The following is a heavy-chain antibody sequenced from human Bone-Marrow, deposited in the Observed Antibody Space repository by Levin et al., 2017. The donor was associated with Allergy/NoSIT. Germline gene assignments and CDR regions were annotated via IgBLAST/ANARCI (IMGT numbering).Heavy chain of an antibody. CDR1: GFTFNNYA. J-gene: IGHJ2*01. CDR2: ISFDGSNK. Sequence: GGSLRLSCAASGFTFNNYAMHWVRQAPGKGLEWVAVISFDGSNKYYADSVKGRFTISRDNSKNTLYLQMNSLRAEDTAVYYCARGRSYIWGNANWYFDLWGRGTLVTVSS. V-gene: IGHV3-30-3*01. CDR3: ARGRSYIWGNANWYFDL. D-gene: IGHD3-16*01.